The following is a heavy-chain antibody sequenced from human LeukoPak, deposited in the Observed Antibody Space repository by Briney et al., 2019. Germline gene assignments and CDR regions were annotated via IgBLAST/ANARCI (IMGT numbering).Heavy chain of an antibody. CDR1: GGSFSGYY. Sequence: PETLSLTCAVYGGSFSGYYWSWIRQPPGKGLEWIGEINHSGSTNYNPSLKSRVTISVDTSKNQFSLKLSSVTAADTAVYYCARGKGSGYPEEPNCSGGSCYGSSFDYRGQGTLVTVSS. J-gene: IGHJ4*02. CDR3: ARGKGSGYPEEPNCSGGSCYGSSFDY. D-gene: IGHD2-15*01. V-gene: IGHV4-34*01. CDR2: INHSGST.